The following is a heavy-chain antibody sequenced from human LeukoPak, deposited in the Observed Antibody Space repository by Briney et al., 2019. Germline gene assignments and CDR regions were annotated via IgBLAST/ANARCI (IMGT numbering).Heavy chain of an antibody. Sequence: PGGSLRLSCAASGFTFSSYEMNGVRRAPGKGLEGVSYISSSCSTIYYTDSVKGRFTISRDNAKNSLYLQMNSLRAEDTAVYYCAELGITMIGGVWGQGTPVTISS. D-gene: IGHD3-10*02. CDR3: AELGITMIGGV. V-gene: IGHV3-48*03. J-gene: IGHJ6*02. CDR1: GFTFSSYE. CDR2: ISSSCSTI.